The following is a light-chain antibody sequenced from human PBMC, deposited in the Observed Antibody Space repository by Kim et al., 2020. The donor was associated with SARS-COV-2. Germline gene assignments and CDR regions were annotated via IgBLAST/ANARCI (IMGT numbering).Light chain of an antibody. V-gene: IGLV3-21*04. CDR2: YNS. CDR3: QVWDSSSDHVV. J-gene: IGLJ2*01. CDR1: NIGTKS. Sequence: APGKTARITCGGDNIGTKSVHGYQQKPGQAPVLVIYYNSDRPSGIPERFSGSNSGNTATLTISRVEAGDEAGYYCQVWDSSSDHVVFGGGTQLTVL.